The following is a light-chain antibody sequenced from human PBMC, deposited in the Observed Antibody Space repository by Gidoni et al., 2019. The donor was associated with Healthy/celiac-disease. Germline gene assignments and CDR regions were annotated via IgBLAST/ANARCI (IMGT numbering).Light chain of an antibody. Sequence: AIRMTQSPSSFSASTGDRVTITCRASQGISSYLAWYQQKPGKAPKLLIYAASTLQSGVPSRFSGSGSGTDFTLTISCLQSEDFATYYCQQYYSYPPYTFXQXTKLXIK. CDR3: QQYYSYPPYT. J-gene: IGKJ2*01. CDR1: QGISSY. CDR2: AAS. V-gene: IGKV1-8*01.